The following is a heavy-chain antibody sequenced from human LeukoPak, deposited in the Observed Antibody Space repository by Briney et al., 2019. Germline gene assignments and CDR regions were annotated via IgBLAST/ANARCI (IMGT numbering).Heavy chain of an antibody. J-gene: IGHJ6*03. CDR2: IYYSGST. Sequence: SETLSLTCTVSGGSISSYFWSWIRQPPGKGLEWIGYIYYSGSTNYNPSLKSRVTISVDTSKNQFSLKLSSVTAADTAVYYCARSVASSMDVWGKGTTVTVSS. V-gene: IGHV4-59*01. CDR1: GGSISSYF. CDR3: ARSVASSMDV.